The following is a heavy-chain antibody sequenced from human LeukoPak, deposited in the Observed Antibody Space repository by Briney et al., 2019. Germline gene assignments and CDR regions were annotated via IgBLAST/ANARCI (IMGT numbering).Heavy chain of an antibody. V-gene: IGHV3-30-3*01. CDR3: ARSPGVGSSWYRLHY. CDR2: ISYDGSNT. J-gene: IGHJ4*02. Sequence: GGSLRLSCAASGITFINHAMDWVRQAPGKGLEWVAVISYDGSNTYYADSVKGRFTISRDNSKSTLYLQMNSLRVEDTAVYYCARSPGVGSSWYRLHYWGQGTLVTVSS. D-gene: IGHD6-13*01. CDR1: GITFINHA.